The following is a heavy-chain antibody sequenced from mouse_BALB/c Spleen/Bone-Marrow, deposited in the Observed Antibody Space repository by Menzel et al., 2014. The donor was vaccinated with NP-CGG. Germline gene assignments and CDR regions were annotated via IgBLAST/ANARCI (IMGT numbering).Heavy chain of an antibody. CDR1: GFDFSGFW. CDR2: INPDSSTI. Sequence: EVMLVESGGGLVQPGGSLKLSCAASGFDFSGFWMGWVRQAPGKGLEWIGEINPDSSTINYTPSLKDRFIISRDSAKNTLYLQMSKVRTEDTALYYWARLGYYGGFAYWGQGTMVTVSA. D-gene: IGHD2-3*01. V-gene: IGHV4-1*02. CDR3: ARLGYYGGFAY. J-gene: IGHJ3*01.